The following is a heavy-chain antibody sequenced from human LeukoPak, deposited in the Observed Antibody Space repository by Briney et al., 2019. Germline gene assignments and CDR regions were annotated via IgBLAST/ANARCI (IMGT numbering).Heavy chain of an antibody. V-gene: IGHV1-2*06. J-gene: IGHJ4*02. CDR1: GYTFTGYY. Sequence: ASVKVSCKASGYTFTGYYMHWVRQAPGQGLEWMGRINPNSGGTNYAQKFQGRVTMTRDTSISTGYMELSRLRSDDTAVYYCARVGTRSGSYYPAPDYFDYWGQGTLVTVSS. CDR3: ARVGTRSGSYYPAPDYFDY. D-gene: IGHD1-26*01. CDR2: INPNSGGT.